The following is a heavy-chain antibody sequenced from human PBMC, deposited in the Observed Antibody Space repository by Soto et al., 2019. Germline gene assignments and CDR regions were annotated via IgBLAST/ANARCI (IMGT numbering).Heavy chain of an antibody. CDR3: ARESAALNWFDP. CDR1: GFTFSSYS. D-gene: IGHD2-2*01. V-gene: IGHV3-48*02. J-gene: IGHJ5*02. CDR2: ISSSSSTI. Sequence: GGSLRLSCAASGFTFSSYSMNWVRQAPGKGLEWVSYISSSSSTIYYADSVKGRFTISRDNAKNSLYLQMDSLRDEDTAVYYCARESAALNWFDPWGQGTLVTVSS.